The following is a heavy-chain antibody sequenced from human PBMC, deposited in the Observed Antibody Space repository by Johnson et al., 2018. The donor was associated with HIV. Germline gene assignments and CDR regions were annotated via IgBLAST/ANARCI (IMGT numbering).Heavy chain of an antibody. D-gene: IGHD1-26*01. V-gene: IGHV3-13*01. Sequence: EVQLVESGGGLVQPGGSLRLSCAASGFTFSSYDMHWVRQATGKGLEWVSAIGTAGDTYYPGSVKGRFTISRENAKNSLYLQMNSLRAGDTAVYYCARAGVGAGAFDIWGQGTMVTVS. CDR3: ARAGVGAGAFDI. J-gene: IGHJ3*02. CDR2: IGTAGDT. CDR1: GFTFSSYD.